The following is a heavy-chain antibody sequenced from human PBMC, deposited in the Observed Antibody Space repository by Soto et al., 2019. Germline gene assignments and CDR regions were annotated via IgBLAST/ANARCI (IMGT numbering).Heavy chain of an antibody. V-gene: IGHV1-18*04. J-gene: IGHJ3*02. Sequence: QAQLEQSGPEVKRPGASLKVSCKASAYTFTSYHISWVRQAPGQGLEWIGWINAFDDDTNYSQKFQDRVTMTANRSTDTAYLDLRSLGSDDTAIYYCARNLDGRDFDIWGQGTMVTVSS. CDR3: ARNLDGRDFDI. CDR1: AYTFTSYH. D-gene: IGHD3-3*01. CDR2: INAFDDDT.